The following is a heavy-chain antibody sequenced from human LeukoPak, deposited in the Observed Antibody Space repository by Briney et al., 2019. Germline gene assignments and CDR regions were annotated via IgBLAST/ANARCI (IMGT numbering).Heavy chain of an antibody. D-gene: IGHD3-10*02. J-gene: IGHJ6*04. Sequence: GGSLRLSCVASGFTFSRFEMNWVRQAPGKGLEWVSYISSSGSTIYYADSVKGRFTISRDNAKNSLYLQMNSLRAEDTAVYYCAELGITMIGGVWGKGTTVTISS. CDR2: ISSSGSTI. CDR3: AELGITMIGGV. V-gene: IGHV3-48*03. CDR1: GFTFSRFE.